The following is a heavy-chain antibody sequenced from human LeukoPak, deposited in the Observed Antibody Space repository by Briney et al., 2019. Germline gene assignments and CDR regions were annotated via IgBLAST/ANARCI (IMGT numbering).Heavy chain of an antibody. Sequence: GGSLRLSYAASGFTFTSYAMSWVRQAPGKGLEWVSAISGSGGSTYYADSVKGRFTISRDNSKNTLYLQMNSLRAEDTAVYYCAKDKLHNWFDPWGQGTLVTVSS. CDR2: ISGSGGST. J-gene: IGHJ5*02. V-gene: IGHV3-23*01. CDR3: AKDKLHNWFDP. D-gene: IGHD6-6*01. CDR1: GFTFTSYA.